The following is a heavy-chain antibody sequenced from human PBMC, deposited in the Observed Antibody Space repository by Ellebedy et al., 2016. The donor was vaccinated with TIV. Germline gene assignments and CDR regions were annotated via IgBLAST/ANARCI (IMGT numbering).Heavy chain of an antibody. J-gene: IGHJ6*02. CDR1: GYTFTDYY. D-gene: IGHD3-10*01. CDR3: ARTNYYGSGSYLYYYGIDV. V-gene: IGHV1-2*02. Sequence: ASVKVSXXASGYTFTDYYMHWVRQAPGQGLEWMGWINPNSGGTNYAQNFQGRVTMTRDTSISTAYMELSRLRSDDTAVYYCARTNYYGSGSYLYYYGIDVWGPGTTVTVSS. CDR2: INPNSGGT.